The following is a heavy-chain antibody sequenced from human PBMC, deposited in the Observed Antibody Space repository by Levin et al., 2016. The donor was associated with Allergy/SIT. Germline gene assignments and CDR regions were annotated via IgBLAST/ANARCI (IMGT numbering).Heavy chain of an antibody. CDR2: IYYSGST. CDR3: ARLKVRGVIKAVADVAFDI. J-gene: IGHJ3*02. Sequence: SETLSLTCTVSGGSISSYYWSWIRQPPGKGLEWIGYIYYSGSTNYNPSLKSRVTISVDTSKNQFSLKLSSVTAADTAVYYCARLKVRGVIKAVADVAFDIWGQGTMVTVSS. CDR1: GGSISSYY. V-gene: IGHV4-59*08. D-gene: IGHD3-10*01.